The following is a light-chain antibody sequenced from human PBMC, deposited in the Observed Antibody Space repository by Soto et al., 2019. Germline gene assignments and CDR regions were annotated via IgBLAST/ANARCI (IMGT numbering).Light chain of an antibody. CDR2: DVS. J-gene: IGKJ1*01. CDR3: QQDDYSRT. Sequence: DIQLTQSPSTLSASVGDSVTITCRASQNVTTSMAWYQHKPGRAPKLLIFDVSNLESGVPSRFSGGGSGTDFTLTISSLHSDDCATYYCQQDDYSRTFGRGTKVDLK. V-gene: IGKV1-5*01. CDR1: QNVTTS.